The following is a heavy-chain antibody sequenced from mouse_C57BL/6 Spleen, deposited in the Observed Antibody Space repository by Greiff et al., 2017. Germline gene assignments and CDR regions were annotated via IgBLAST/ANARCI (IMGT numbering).Heavy chain of an antibody. D-gene: IGHD2-4*01. CDR3: ASPYYDYGGTWFAY. CDR2: ISDGGSYT. J-gene: IGHJ3*01. V-gene: IGHV5-4*01. CDR1: GFTFSSYA. Sequence: EVQLVESGGGLVKPGGSLKLSCAASGFTFSSYAMSWVRQTPEKRLEWVATISDGGSYTYSPDNVKGRFTISRDNAKNNLYLQMSHLKSEDTAMYYCASPYYDYGGTWFAYWGQGTLVTVSA.